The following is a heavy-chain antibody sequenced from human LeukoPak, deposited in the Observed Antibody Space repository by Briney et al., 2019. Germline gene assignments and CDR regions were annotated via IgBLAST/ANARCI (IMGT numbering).Heavy chain of an antibody. CDR1: GFTFSSYG. D-gene: IGHD3-10*02. J-gene: IGHJ4*02. CDR2: IWYDGSNK. CDR3: ARGGGVRGVNYFDY. V-gene: IGHV3-33*01. Sequence: PGRSLGLSCAASGFTFSSYGMHWVRQAPGKGLEWVAVIWYDGSNKYYADSVKGRFTISRDNSKNTLYLQMNSLRAEDTAVYYCARGGGVRGVNYFDYWGQGTLVTVSS.